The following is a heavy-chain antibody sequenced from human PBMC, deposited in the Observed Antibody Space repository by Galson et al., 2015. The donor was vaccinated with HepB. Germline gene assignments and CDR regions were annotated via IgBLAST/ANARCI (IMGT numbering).Heavy chain of an antibody. Sequence: SLRLSCAASGFTVSSNYMSWVRQAPGKGLEWVSVIYSGGSTYYADSVKGRFTIARDNSKNTLYLQMNSLRAEDTAVYYCAREAHYDILTRLYYYGMDVWGQGTTVTVSS. J-gene: IGHJ6*02. D-gene: IGHD3-9*01. CDR1: GFTVSSNY. CDR2: IYSGGST. V-gene: IGHV3-53*01. CDR3: AREAHYDILTRLYYYGMDV.